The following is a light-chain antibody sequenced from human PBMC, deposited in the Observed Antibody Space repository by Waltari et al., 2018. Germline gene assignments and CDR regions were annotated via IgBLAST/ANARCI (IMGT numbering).Light chain of an antibody. CDR2: GNT. V-gene: IGLV1-40*01. J-gene: IGLJ3*02. CDR1: RSNIGAPYA. Sequence: QSVLTQPPSVSAAPGQRVTTSSTGPRSNIGAPYAFHWYQHLPGTAPKVLIYGNTNRPSGVPDRFSGSKSGTSASLAITGLQAEDEADYYCQSYDKSLSAWVFGGGTRLTVL. CDR3: QSYDKSLSAWV.